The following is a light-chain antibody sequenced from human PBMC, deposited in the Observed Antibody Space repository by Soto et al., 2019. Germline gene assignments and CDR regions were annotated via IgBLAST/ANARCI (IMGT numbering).Light chain of an antibody. CDR1: QRISSW. CDR3: QQYNSYPYT. J-gene: IGKJ2*01. Sequence: DIQLPESPSTQSASVGDRVTITCRASQRISSWLAWYQQKPGKAPMLLIYMASSLESGVPSRFSGSGSGTEFTLTISSLQPDDFATYYCQQYNSYPYTFGQGTKVDIK. V-gene: IGKV1-5*03. CDR2: MAS.